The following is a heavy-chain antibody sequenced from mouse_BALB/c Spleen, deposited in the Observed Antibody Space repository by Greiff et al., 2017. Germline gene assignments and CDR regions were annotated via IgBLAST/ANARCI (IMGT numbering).Heavy chain of an antibody. CDR1: GYTFTSYW. D-gene: IGHD2-13*01. Sequence: EVLLLESGTVLVRPGASVKMSCKASGYTFTSYWMHWVKQRPGQGLEWIGAIYPGTSDTSYNQKFKGKAKLTAVTSTSTAYMKLSSQTNEDAAVSNGTGGDDSWLDYWGQGTPVTVSA. J-gene: IGHJ3*01. V-gene: IGHV1-5*01. CDR3: TGGDDSWLDY. CDR2: IYPGTSDT.